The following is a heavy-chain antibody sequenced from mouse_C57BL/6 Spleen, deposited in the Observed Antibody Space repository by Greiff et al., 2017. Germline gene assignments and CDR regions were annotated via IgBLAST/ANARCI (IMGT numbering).Heavy chain of an antibody. CDR3: AYYDYAMDY. Sequence: EVQLQQSGPELVKPGASVKISCKASGYSFTDYNMNWVKQSNGKSLEWIGVINPNYGTTSYNQQFQGKATLTVAQSSSTAYLQLNSLTSEDSAVYYCAYYDYAMDYWGQGTSVTVSS. D-gene: IGHD1-1*01. V-gene: IGHV1-39*01. CDR2: INPNYGTT. J-gene: IGHJ4*01. CDR1: GYSFTDYN.